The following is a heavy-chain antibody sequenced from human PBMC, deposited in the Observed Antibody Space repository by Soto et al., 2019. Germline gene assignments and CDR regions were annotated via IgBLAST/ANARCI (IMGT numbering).Heavy chain of an antibody. Sequence: PGGSLRLSCAASGFTFSSYAMHWVRQAPGKGLEWVAVISYDGSNKYYADSVKGRFTISRDNSKNTLYLQMNSLRAEDTAVYYCARRHFIAARPLDYWGQGTLVTVSS. CDR2: ISYDGSNK. CDR3: ARRHFIAARPLDY. D-gene: IGHD6-6*01. V-gene: IGHV3-30-3*01. J-gene: IGHJ4*02. CDR1: GFTFSSYA.